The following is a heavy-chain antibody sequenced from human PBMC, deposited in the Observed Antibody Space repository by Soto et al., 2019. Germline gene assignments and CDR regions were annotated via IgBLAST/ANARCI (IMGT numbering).Heavy chain of an antibody. CDR3: ARTLNTPQQWEAVDI. CDR1: GGSISSGGYY. J-gene: IGHJ3*02. CDR2: IYYSGST. V-gene: IGHV4-31*03. Sequence: QVQLQESGPGLVKPSQTLSLTCTVSGGSISSGGYYWSWIRQHPGKGLEWIGYIYYSGSTYYNPSLKSRVTISVDTSKNRFSLKLSSVTAADTAVYYCARTLNTPQQWEAVDIWGQGTMVTVSS. D-gene: IGHD1-26*01.